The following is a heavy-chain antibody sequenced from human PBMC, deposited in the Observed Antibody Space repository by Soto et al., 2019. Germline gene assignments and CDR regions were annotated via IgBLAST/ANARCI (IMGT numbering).Heavy chain of an antibody. D-gene: IGHD2-15*01. CDR3: ARILGYCSGGSCYWGAFDI. V-gene: IGHV2-70*01. Sequence: SGLTLVNPTQTLTLTCTFAGFSLSTSGMCVSWIRQPRGNALEWLALIDWDDDKYYSTSLKTRLTISKDTSKNQVVLTMTNMDPVDTASYYCARILGYCSGGSCYWGAFDIWGQGTRVTVS. CDR2: IDWDDDK. J-gene: IGHJ3*02. CDR1: GFSLSTSGMC.